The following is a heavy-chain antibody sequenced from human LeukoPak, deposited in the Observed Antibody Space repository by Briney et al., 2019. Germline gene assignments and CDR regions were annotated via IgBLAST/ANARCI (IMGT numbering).Heavy chain of an antibody. CDR2: ISASGAST. CDR1: GFTFSSYA. Sequence: GGSLRLSCAASGFTFSSYAMSWVRQAPGKGLEWASAISASGASTYYADSVKGRFTISRDNSKDTLYLQMNSLRAEDTAVYFCAKGLLRGNDYWGQGTLVTVSS. V-gene: IGHV3-23*01. J-gene: IGHJ4*02. CDR3: AKGLLRGNDY. D-gene: IGHD4-23*01.